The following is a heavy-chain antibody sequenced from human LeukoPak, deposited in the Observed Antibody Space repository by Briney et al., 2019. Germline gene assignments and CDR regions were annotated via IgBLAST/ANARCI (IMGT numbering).Heavy chain of an antibody. CDR2: ISAYNGNT. Sequence: ASVKVSCKASGYTFTSYGISWVRQAPGQGLEWMGWISAYNGNTNYAQKLQGRVTMTTDTSPSTAYMELRSLRSDDTAVYYCARGFYDFWSGYYNADNWFDPRGQGTLVTVSS. CDR3: ARGFYDFWSGYYNADNWFDP. V-gene: IGHV1-18*01. CDR1: GYTFTSYG. J-gene: IGHJ5*02. D-gene: IGHD3-3*01.